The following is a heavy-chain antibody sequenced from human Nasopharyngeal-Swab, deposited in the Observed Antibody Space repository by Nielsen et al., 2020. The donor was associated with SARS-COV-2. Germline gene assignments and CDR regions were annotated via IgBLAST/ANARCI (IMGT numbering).Heavy chain of an antibody. D-gene: IGHD3-10*01. CDR2: IYYSGST. CDR3: ARLVPYYYYYMDV. Sequence: SETLSLTCTVSGGSISSYYWSWIRQPPGKGLEWIGYIYYSGSTNYNPSLKSRVTISVDTSKNQFSLKLSSVTAADTAVYCCARLVPYYYYYMDVWGKGTTVTVSS. V-gene: IGHV4-59*01. J-gene: IGHJ6*03. CDR1: GGSISSYY.